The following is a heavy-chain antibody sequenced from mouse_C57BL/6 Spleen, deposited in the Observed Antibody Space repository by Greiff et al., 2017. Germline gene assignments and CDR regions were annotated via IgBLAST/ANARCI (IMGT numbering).Heavy chain of an antibody. J-gene: IGHJ3*01. D-gene: IGHD1-1*02. Sequence: QVQLKQSGPGLVAPSQSLSITCTVSGFSLTSYGVDWVRQSPGKGLAWLGVIWGVGSPNYNSALKSRLSLSKDNSKSQVFLKMNSLQTDDTAMYYCASDHGHLRFAYWGQGTLVTVSA. CDR2: IWGVGSP. V-gene: IGHV2-6*01. CDR3: ASDHGHLRFAY. CDR1: GFSLTSYG.